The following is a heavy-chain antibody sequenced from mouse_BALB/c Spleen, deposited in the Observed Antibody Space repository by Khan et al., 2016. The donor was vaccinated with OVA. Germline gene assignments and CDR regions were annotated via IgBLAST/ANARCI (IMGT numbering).Heavy chain of an antibody. V-gene: IGHV2-3*01. CDR3: TKFTPDYYSMDY. D-gene: IGHD1-1*01. J-gene: IGHJ4*01. CDR1: GFSLTSYG. CDR2: IWGDGST. Sequence: QVQLKESGPGLVAPSQSLSITCTVSGFSLTSYGVNWVRQPPGEGLEWLGVIWGDGSTNYHSTLKSRLIISKDSSKRQVFLTLKSLQTDDTATYYCTKFTPDYYSMDYWGQGTSVTVST.